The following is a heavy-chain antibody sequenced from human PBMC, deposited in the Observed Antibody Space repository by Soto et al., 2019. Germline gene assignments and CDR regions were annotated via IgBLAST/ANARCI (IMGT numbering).Heavy chain of an antibody. CDR3: ARDRGGTTVVLREAFEL. CDR1: GGTFSSYA. CDR2: IIPIFGTA. V-gene: IGHV1-69*12. J-gene: IGHJ3*01. Sequence: QVQLVQSGAEVKKPGSSVKVSCKASGGTFSSYAISWVRQAPGQGLEWMGGIIPIFGTANYAQKFQGRVTITANDSPRTAYMELSSLRCEDMAGCYCARDRGGTTVVLREAFELWGQGTMVTVSS. D-gene: IGHD1-7*01.